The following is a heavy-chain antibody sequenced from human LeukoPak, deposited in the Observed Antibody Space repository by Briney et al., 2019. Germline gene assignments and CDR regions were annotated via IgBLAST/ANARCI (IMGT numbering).Heavy chain of an antibody. V-gene: IGHV3-23*01. CDR1: GFTFSSYA. CDR2: ISGSGGST. Sequence: GGSLRLSCAASGFTFSSYAMSLVRQAPGKGLEWVSAISGSGGSTYYADSVKGRFTISRDNSKNTLYLQMNSLRAEDTAVYYCAKGSSIVKYYFDYWGQGTLVTVSS. J-gene: IGHJ4*02. D-gene: IGHD3-22*01. CDR3: AKGSSIVKYYFDY.